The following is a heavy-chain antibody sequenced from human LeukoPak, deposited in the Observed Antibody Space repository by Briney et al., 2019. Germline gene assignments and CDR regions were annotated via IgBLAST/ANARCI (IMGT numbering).Heavy chain of an antibody. D-gene: IGHD6-13*01. V-gene: IGHV4-39*07. J-gene: IGHJ3*02. CDR1: GGSISSSSYY. Sequence: SETLSLTCTVSGGSISSSSYYRGWIRQPPGKGLEWIGSIYYSGSTYYNPSLKSRVTISVDTSKNQFSLKLSSVTAADTAVYYCARTGIAAADAFDIWGQGTMVTVSS. CDR3: ARTGIAAADAFDI. CDR2: IYYSGST.